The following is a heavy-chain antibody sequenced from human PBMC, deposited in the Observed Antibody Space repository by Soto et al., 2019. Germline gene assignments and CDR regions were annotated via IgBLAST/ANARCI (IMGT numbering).Heavy chain of an antibody. CDR3: ATVHSTSRSFDY. CDR1: GFTFSMSA. V-gene: IGHV3-23*01. J-gene: IGHJ4*02. D-gene: IGHD6-6*01. CDR2: TGLNGRTT. Sequence: GGSLRLSCAATGFTFSMSAMTWVRQAPGKGLEWVSTTGLNGRTTYYADSVKGRFTVSRDNSKNTLDLHMSSLRAEDTAVYYCATVHSTSRSFDYWGQGTLVTVSS.